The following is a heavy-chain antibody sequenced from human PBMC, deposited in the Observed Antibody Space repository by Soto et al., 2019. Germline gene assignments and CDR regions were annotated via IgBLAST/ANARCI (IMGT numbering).Heavy chain of an antibody. D-gene: IGHD3-9*01. Sequence: GGSLRLSCAASGFTFSSYGMHWVRQAPGKGLEWVAVIWYDGSNKYYADSVKGRFTISRDNSKNTLYLQMNSLRAEDTAVYYCARDKPYYDILTGYHYYFDYWGQGTLVTVSS. J-gene: IGHJ4*02. CDR1: GFTFSSYG. CDR2: IWYDGSNK. V-gene: IGHV3-33*01. CDR3: ARDKPYYDILTGYHYYFDY.